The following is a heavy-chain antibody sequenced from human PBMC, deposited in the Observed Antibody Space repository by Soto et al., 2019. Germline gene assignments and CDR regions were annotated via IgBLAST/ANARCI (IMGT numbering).Heavy chain of an antibody. CDR3: ARGGGYDYLDYYYGMDV. J-gene: IGHJ6*02. D-gene: IGHD5-12*01. Sequence: SETLSLTCAVAGDSITSIYHWAWIRQPPGRGLEWVASIYHSGTTYYNPSLKSRVTISVDTSKNQFSLNLRSVTAADSAVYYCARGGGYDYLDYYYGMDVWGQGTKVT. CDR1: GDSITSIYH. V-gene: IGHV4-38-2*01. CDR2: IYHSGTT.